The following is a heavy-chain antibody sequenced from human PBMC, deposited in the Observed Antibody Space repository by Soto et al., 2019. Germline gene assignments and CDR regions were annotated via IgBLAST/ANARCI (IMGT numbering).Heavy chain of an antibody. D-gene: IGHD1-26*01. CDR3: AKLGAPFE. CDR1: GFTFSSYA. V-gene: IGHV3-30-3*01. Sequence: PGGSLRLSCAASGFTFSSYAMHWVRQAPGKGLEWVAVISYDGSNKYYADSVKGRFTISRDNSKNTLYLQMNSLRAEDTAVYYCAKLGAPFEWGQGTLVTVSS. J-gene: IGHJ4*02. CDR2: ISYDGSNK.